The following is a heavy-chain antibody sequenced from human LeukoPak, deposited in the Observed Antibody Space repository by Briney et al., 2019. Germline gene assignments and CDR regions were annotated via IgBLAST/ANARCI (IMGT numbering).Heavy chain of an antibody. Sequence: GGSLRLSCAASGFTFSSYGMHWVRQAPGKGLEWVAVISYDGSNKYYADSVKGRFTISRDNSKNTLYLQMNSLRAEDTAVYYCAKESASTALYYDYWSDYYTQNWFDPWGQGTLVTVSS. CDR2: ISYDGSNK. D-gene: IGHD3-3*01. CDR3: AKESASTALYYDYWSDYYTQNWFDP. CDR1: GFTFSSYG. J-gene: IGHJ5*02. V-gene: IGHV3-30*18.